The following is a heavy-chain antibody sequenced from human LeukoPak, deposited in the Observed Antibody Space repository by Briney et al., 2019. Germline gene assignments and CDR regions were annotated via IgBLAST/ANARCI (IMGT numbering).Heavy chain of an antibody. CDR3: ARSVYDWNPRYYMDV. CDR1: GGSNHSYY. CDR2: IYHNGGS. J-gene: IGHJ6*03. D-gene: IGHD1-20*01. V-gene: IGHV4-59*01. Sequence: SETLSLTCSVSGGSNHSYYWTWIRQPPGKGLEWIGYIYHNGGSSYNPSLKSRVTLSIDTSKKNFSLKLTSVTAADTAVYYCARSVYDWNPRYYMDVWGEGTTVTVSS.